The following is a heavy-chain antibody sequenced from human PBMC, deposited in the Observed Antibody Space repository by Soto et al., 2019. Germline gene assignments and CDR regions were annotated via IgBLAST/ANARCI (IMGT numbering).Heavy chain of an antibody. CDR2: INPNSGGT. CDR3: ARSTVLDAFDI. CDR1: GCTFTGYY. D-gene: IGHD6-6*01. Sequence: ASVKVYCNSSGCTFTGYYMHGVRQAPGQGLEWMGWINPNSGGTNYAQKFQGWVTMTRDTSISTAYMELSRLRSDDTAVYYCARSTVLDAFDIWGQGTMVTVSS. V-gene: IGHV1-2*04. J-gene: IGHJ3*02.